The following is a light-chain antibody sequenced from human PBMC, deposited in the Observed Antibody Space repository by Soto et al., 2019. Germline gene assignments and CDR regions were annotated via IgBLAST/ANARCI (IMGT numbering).Light chain of an antibody. CDR3: QQYDTYPWT. V-gene: IGKV1-5*03. CDR1: QSISNW. Sequence: DIQMTQSPSTQSASVGDRVTITCRASQSISNWLAWYQQKPGKAPKLLMYMASTLQSGVPSRFSGSGSGTEFTLTISRLQPDDFATYYCQQYDTYPWTFGQGTKVEIK. J-gene: IGKJ1*01. CDR2: MAS.